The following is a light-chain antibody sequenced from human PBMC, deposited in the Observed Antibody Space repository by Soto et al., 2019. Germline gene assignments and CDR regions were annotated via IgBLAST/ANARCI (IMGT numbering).Light chain of an antibody. CDR2: DVS. Sequence: QSALPQPASVSGSPGQSITISCTGTSSDVGGYNYVSWYQQHPGKAPKLMIYDVSNRPSGVSDRFSGSKSGNTASLTISGLQAEDEADYYCSLYTSSSTSVVFGGGTKVTVL. CDR3: SLYTSSSTSVV. CDR1: SSDVGGYNY. V-gene: IGLV2-14*01. J-gene: IGLJ2*01.